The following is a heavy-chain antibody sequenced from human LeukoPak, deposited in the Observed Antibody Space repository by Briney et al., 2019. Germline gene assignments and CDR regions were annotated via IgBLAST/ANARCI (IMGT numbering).Heavy chain of an antibody. V-gene: IGHV3-66*01. D-gene: IGHD5-18*01. Sequence: QAGGSLRLSCAASGFTVSNNYMSWVRQAPGKGLDWVSVIYGGGSTYYADSVKGRFTISRDNSKNTLCLQMNSLRAEDTAVYFCARGGGSYGYSSPGTWGQGILVTVSS. CDR2: IYGGGST. J-gene: IGHJ5*02. CDR3: ARGGGSYGYSSPGT. CDR1: GFTVSNNY.